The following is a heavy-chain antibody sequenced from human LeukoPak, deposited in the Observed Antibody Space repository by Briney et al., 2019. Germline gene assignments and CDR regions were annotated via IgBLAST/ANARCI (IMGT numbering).Heavy chain of an antibody. V-gene: IGHV3-30*02. CDR2: IRYDGSNK. D-gene: IGHD2-2*01. CDR3: AKDPTYCSSTSCYYCYYYMDV. J-gene: IGHJ6*03. CDR1: GFTFSSYG. Sequence: GGSLRLSCAASGFTFSSYGMHWVRQAPGKGLEWVAFIRYDGSNKYYADSVKGRFTISRDNSKNTLYLQMNSLRAEDTAVYYCAKDPTYCSSTSCYYCYYYMDVWGKGTTVTVSS.